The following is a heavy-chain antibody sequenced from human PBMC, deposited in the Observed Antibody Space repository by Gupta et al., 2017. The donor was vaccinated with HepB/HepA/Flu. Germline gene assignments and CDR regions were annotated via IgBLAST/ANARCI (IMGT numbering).Heavy chain of an antibody. J-gene: IGHJ4*02. D-gene: IGHD3-3*01. CDR2: IYYSGST. CDR1: GGSISSGGYY. CDR3: ARAPRLITIFGVVIPPYFDY. V-gene: IGHV4-31*03. Sequence: QVQLQESGPGLVKPSQTLSLTCTVSGGSISSGGYYWSWIRQHPGKGLEWIGYIYYSGSTYYNPSLKSRVTISVDTSKNQFSLKLSSVTAADTAVYYCARAPRLITIFGVVIPPYFDYWGQGTLVTVSS.